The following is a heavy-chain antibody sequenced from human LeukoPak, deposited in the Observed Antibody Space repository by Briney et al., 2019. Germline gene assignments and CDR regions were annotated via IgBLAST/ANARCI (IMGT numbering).Heavy chain of an antibody. Sequence: PETLSLTCTVSGDSLSSHYWSWIRQPPGKGLEWIGYIYGSGSTHYHPSLRSRVTISEDTSKNQFSLKLTSVTAAETAVYYCARNVGWYSHDSWGQGTLVTVSS. J-gene: IGHJ4*02. V-gene: IGHV4-59*08. CDR2: IYGSGST. CDR1: GDSLSSHY. CDR3: ARNVGWYSHDS. D-gene: IGHD6-19*01.